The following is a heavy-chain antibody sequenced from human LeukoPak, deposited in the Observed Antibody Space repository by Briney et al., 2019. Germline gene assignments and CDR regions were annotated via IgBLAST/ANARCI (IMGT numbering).Heavy chain of an antibody. CDR1: GYTFTSYG. Sequence: VSVKVSCKASGYTFTSYGISWVRQAPGQGLEWMGWISAYNGNTNYAQKLQGRVTMTTDTSTSTAYMELRSLRSGDTAVYYCARQHYYDSSGYNCWGQGTLVTVSS. V-gene: IGHV1-18*01. CDR3: ARQHYYDSSGYNC. CDR2: ISAYNGNT. J-gene: IGHJ4*02. D-gene: IGHD3-22*01.